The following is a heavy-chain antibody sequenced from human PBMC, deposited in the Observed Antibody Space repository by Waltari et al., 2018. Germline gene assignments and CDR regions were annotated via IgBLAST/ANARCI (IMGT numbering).Heavy chain of an antibody. V-gene: IGHV4-34*01. CDR2: INHSGSP. CDR1: GGSFSGYY. CDR3: AREMATIRDY. D-gene: IGHD5-12*01. J-gene: IGHJ4*02. Sequence: QVQLQQWGAGLLKPSETLSLTCVVYGGSFSGYYWSWIRQPPGKGLEWIGEINHSGSPNYNPSLKSRVTISVDTSKNQFSLKLSSVTAADTAVYYCAREMATIRDYWGQGTLVTVSS.